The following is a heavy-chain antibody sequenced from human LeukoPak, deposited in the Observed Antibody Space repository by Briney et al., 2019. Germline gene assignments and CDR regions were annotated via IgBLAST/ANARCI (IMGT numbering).Heavy chain of an antibody. Sequence: SGGSLRLSCAASGFTFSSYGMHWVRQAPGKGLEWVAVIWYDGSNKYYADSVKGRFTISRDNSKNTLYLQMNSLRAEDTAVYYCARDPGYDSSGYSSDYWGQGTPVTVSS. CDR2: IWYDGSNK. V-gene: IGHV3-33*01. CDR1: GFTFSSYG. CDR3: ARDPGYDSSGYSSDY. D-gene: IGHD3-22*01. J-gene: IGHJ4*02.